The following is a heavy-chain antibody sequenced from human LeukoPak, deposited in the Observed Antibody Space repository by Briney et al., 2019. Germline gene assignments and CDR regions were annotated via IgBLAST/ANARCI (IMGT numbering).Heavy chain of an antibody. Sequence: GGSLRLSCAASGFTFSDYYMSWIRQAPGKGLEWVSYISSSGSTIYYADSVKGRFTISRDNAKNSLYLQMNSLRAEDTAVYYCASTYYDFYGYFDYWGQGTLVTVSS. V-gene: IGHV3-11*01. J-gene: IGHJ4*02. CDR2: ISSSGSTI. D-gene: IGHD3-3*01. CDR1: GFTFSDYY. CDR3: ASTYYDFYGYFDY.